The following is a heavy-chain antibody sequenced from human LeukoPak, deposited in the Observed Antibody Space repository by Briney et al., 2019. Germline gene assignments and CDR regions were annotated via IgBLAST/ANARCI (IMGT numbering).Heavy chain of an antibody. CDR1: GGSISSGGYY. CDR2: IYHSGST. Sequence: SQTLSLTCTVSGGSISSGGYYWSWIRQPPGKGLEWIGYIYHSGSTYYNPSLKSRVTISVDRSKNQFSLKLSSVTAADTAVYYCVRAIPAAPERGPFDYWGQGTLVTVSS. CDR3: VRAIPAAPERGPFDY. V-gene: IGHV4-30-2*01. D-gene: IGHD2-2*01. J-gene: IGHJ4*02.